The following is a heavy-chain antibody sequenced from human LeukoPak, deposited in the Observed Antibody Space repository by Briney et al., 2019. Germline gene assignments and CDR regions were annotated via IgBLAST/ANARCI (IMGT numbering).Heavy chain of an antibody. V-gene: IGHV3-20*04. J-gene: IGHJ6*03. CDR3: ARETFGVVIIEYYMGV. CDR2: INWNGGST. CDR1: GFTFDDYG. Sequence: GGSLRLSCAASGFTFDDYGMSWVRQAPGKGLEWVSGINWNGGSTGYADSVKGRFTISRDNAKNSLYLQMNSLRAEDTALYYCARETFGVVIIEYYMGVWGKGTTVTVSS. D-gene: IGHD3-3*01.